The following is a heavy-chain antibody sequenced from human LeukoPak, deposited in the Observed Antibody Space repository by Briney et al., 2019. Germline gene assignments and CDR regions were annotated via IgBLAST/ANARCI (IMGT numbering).Heavy chain of an antibody. CDR2: SSSDGSTT. V-gene: IGHV3-74*01. J-gene: IGHJ4*02. CDR1: GFTFSSYW. CDR3: TRTLNY. Sequence: GGSLRLSCAASGFTFSSYWMHWVRQPPGKRLVWVSRSSSDGSTTSYADSVKGRFTISRDNAKNTLYLQMNSLRAEDTAIYYCTRTLNYWGQGTLVTVSS.